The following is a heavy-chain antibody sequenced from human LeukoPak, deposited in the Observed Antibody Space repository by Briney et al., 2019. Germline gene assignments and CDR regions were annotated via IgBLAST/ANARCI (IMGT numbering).Heavy chain of an antibody. CDR3: ARLGHIVATIMDGVLDY. J-gene: IGHJ4*02. CDR2: IYYSGST. V-gene: IGHV4-30-4*01. CDR1: GGSLSSGDYY. Sequence: SETLSLTCTVSGGSLSSGDYYWSWIRQPPGKGLEWIGYIYYSGSTYYDPSLKSRVTISVDTSKNQFSLKLSSVTAADTAVYYCARLGHIVATIMDGVLDYWGQGTLVTVSS. D-gene: IGHD5-12*01.